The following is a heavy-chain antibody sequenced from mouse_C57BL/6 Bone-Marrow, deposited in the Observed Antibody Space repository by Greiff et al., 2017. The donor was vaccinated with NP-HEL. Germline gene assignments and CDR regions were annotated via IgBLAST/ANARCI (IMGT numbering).Heavy chain of an antibody. CDR3: TRGWLPRGDY. D-gene: IGHD2-3*01. V-gene: IGHV1-15*01. CDR2: IDPETGGT. Sequence: QVQLQQSGAELVRPGASVTLSCKASGYTFTDYEMHWVKQTPVHGLEWIGAIDPETGGTAYNQKFKGKAILTADKSSSTAYMELRSLTSEDSAVYYCTRGWLPRGDYWGQGTSVTVSS. J-gene: IGHJ4*01. CDR1: GYTFTDYE.